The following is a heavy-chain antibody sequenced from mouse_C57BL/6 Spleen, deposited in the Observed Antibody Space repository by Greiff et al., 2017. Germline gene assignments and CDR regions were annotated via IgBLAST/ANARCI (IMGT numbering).Heavy chain of an antibody. CDR3: TRYDDGGWYFDV. CDR1: GYTFTDYE. J-gene: IGHJ1*03. CDR2: IDPETGGT. D-gene: IGHD2-12*01. Sequence: VQLQESGAELVRPGASVTLSCKASGYTFTDYEMHWVKQTPVHGLEWIGAIDPETGGTAYNQKFKGKAILTADKSSSTAYMELRSLTSEDSAVYYCTRYDDGGWYFDVWGTGTTVTVSS. V-gene: IGHV1-15*01.